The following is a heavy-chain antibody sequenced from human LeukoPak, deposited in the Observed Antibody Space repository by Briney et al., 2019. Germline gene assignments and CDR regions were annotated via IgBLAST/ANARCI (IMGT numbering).Heavy chain of an antibody. V-gene: IGHV4-39*01. CDR1: GGSISSSSYY. J-gene: IGHJ5*02. D-gene: IGHD1-26*01. CDR3: ARHTLADAAGSNWFDP. Sequence: SETLSLTCTVSGGSISSSSYYWGWIRQPPGKGLEWIGSIYYSGSTYYNPSLKSRVTISVDTSKNQFSLKLSSVTAADTAVYYCARHTLADAAGSNWFDPWGQGTLVTVSS. CDR2: IYYSGST.